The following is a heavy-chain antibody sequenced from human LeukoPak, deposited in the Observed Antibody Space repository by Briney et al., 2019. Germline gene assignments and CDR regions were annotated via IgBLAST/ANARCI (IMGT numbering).Heavy chain of an antibody. CDR1: GGTFSSYA. J-gene: IGHJ3*02. D-gene: IGHD5-24*01. Sequence: SVKVSCKASGGTFSSYAISWVRQAPGQGLEWMGGIIPIFGTANYAQKFQGRVTITTDESTSTAYMELSSLRSEDTAVYYCARPLREKPDAFDIWGQGTMVTVSS. CDR3: ARPLREKPDAFDI. V-gene: IGHV1-69*05. CDR2: IIPIFGTA.